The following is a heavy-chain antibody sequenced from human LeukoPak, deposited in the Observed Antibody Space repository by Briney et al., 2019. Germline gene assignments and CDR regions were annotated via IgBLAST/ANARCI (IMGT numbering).Heavy chain of an antibody. CDR2: TYYRSKWYN. CDR3: ARKPRLNYDFWSGYYGYYYYGMDV. V-gene: IGHV6-1*01. Sequence: SQTLSLTCAISGDSVSSNSAAWNWIRQSPSRGLEWLGRTYYRSKWYNDYAVSVKSRITIIPDTSKNQFSLKLSSVTAADTAVYYCARKPRLNYDFWSGYYGYYYYGMDVWGQGTTVTVSS. J-gene: IGHJ6*02. D-gene: IGHD3-3*01. CDR1: GDSVSSNSAA.